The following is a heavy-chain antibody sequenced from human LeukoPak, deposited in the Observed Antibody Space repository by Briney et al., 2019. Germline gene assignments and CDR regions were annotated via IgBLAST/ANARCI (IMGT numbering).Heavy chain of an antibody. J-gene: IGHJ4*02. CDR3: AGGEQWLVGAFDY. Sequence: SETLSLTRTVSGGSISSGGYYWGWIRQYTGKGLEWIGYIYNSGSTYYNPSLKSRVTISGDTSKNQFSLKLSSVTAADTAVYYCAGGEQWLVGAFDYWGQGTLVTVSS. CDR2: IYNSGST. V-gene: IGHV4-31*03. D-gene: IGHD6-19*01. CDR1: GGSISSGGYY.